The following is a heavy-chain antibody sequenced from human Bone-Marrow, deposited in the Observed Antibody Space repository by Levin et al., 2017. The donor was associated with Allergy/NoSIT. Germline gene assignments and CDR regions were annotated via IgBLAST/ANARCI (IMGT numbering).Heavy chain of an antibody. D-gene: IGHD6-6*01. CDR2: IDWDDDK. V-gene: IGHV2-70*11. CDR3: ARIEYSSSIDYGMDV. J-gene: IGHJ6*02. CDR1: GFSLSTSGMC. Sequence: SGPTLVKPTQTLTLTCTFSGFSLSTSGMCVSWIRQPPGKALEWLARIDWDDDKYYSTSLKTRLTISKDTSKNQVVLTMTNMDPVDTATYYCARIEYSSSIDYGMDVWGQGTTVTVSS.